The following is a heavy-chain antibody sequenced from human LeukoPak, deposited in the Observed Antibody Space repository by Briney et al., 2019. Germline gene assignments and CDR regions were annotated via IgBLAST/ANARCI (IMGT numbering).Heavy chain of an antibody. V-gene: IGHV3-30-3*01. CDR3: ARESSSVVVAATQSRDDAFDI. D-gene: IGHD2-15*01. J-gene: IGHJ3*02. CDR2: ISYDGSNK. Sequence: TGGSLRLSCAASGFTFSSYAMHWVRQAPGKGLEWVAVISYDGSNKYYADSVKGRFTISRDNSKNTLYLQMNSLRAEDTAVYYCARESSSVVVAATQSRDDAFDIWGQGTMVTVSS. CDR1: GFTFSSYA.